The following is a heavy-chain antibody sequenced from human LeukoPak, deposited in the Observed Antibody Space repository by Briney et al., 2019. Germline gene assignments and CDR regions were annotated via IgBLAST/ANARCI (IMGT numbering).Heavy chain of an antibody. CDR2: IYSGGST. V-gene: IGHV3-66*01. CDR3: AKDRGVVVPAAFDY. D-gene: IGHD2-2*01. Sequence: GGSLRLSCAASGFTVSSNFMTWVRQAPGKGLEWVSVIYSGGSTDYADSVKGRFTISRDTSKNTLYLQMNSLRAEDTAVYYCAKDRGVVVPAAFDYWGQGTLVTVSS. CDR1: GFTVSSNF. J-gene: IGHJ4*02.